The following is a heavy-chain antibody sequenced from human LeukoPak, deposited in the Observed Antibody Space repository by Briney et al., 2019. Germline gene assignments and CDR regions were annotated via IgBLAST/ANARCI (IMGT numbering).Heavy chain of an antibody. CDR2: ISGSGGST. D-gene: IGHD6-19*01. CDR3: AKVPQYSSGWLDY. V-gene: IGHV3-23*01. CDR1: GFTFSSYG. J-gene: IGHJ4*02. Sequence: GGSLRLSCAASGFTFSSYGMSWVRQAPGKGLEWVSAISGSGGSTYYADSVKGRFTISRDNSKNTLYLQMNSLRAEDTAVYYCAKVPQYSSGWLDYWGQGTLVTVSS.